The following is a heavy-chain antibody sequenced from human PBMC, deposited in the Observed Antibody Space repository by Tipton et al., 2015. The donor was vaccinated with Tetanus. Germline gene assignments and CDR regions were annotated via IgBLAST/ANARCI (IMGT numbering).Heavy chain of an antibody. D-gene: IGHD3-16*01. J-gene: IGHJ6*02. Sequence: GSLRLSCEASGFIISNNNMNWVRQAPGKGLEWVSVIYRDGTTHYADSVKGRFTISRDITKNTLNLQTNSLRAEDTAVYYCARLRGWGIRGYGMDLWGQGTTVTVSS. CDR1: GFIISNNN. V-gene: IGHV3-53*01. CDR3: ARLRGWGIRGYGMDL. CDR2: IYRDGTT.